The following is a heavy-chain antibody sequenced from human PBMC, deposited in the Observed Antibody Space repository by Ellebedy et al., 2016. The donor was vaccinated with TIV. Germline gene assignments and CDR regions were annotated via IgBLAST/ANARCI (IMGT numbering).Heavy chain of an antibody. V-gene: IGHV1-69*13. CDR2: IIGVFGTV. Sequence: ASVTVSCKASGGILRSFAISWVRQAPGQGLEWMGGIIGVFGTVHYAPKFQGRVTITADESTTTVYRAVSSRRSEDTAVYYCARVIGLLDCEGANCPPPPPLDDWGQGTLVTVSS. D-gene: IGHD4/OR15-4a*01. CDR1: GGILRSFA. J-gene: IGHJ4*02. CDR3: ARVIGLLDCEGANCPPPPPLDD.